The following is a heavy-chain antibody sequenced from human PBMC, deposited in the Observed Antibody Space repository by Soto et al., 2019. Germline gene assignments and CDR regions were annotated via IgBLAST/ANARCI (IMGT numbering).Heavy chain of an antibody. CDR3: ARPLTKNSHYYDFWRGPPGY. D-gene: IGHD3-3*01. CDR2: MNPNSGNT. J-gene: IGHJ4*02. V-gene: IGHV1-8*01. CDR1: GYTFTSYD. Sequence: ASVKVSCKASGYTFTSYDINWVRQATGQGLEWMGWMNPNSGNTGYAQKFQGRVTMTRNTSISTAYMELSSLRSEDTAVYYCARPLTKNSHYYDFWRGPPGYWGQGTLVTVSS.